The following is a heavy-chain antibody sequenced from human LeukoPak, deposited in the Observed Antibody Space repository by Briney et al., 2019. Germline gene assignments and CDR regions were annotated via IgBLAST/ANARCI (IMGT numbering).Heavy chain of an antibody. CDR3: TWRSGSRLDY. CDR1: GFTFSSYA. CDR2: ISGSGGCT. J-gene: IGHJ4*02. V-gene: IGHV3-23*01. Sequence: PGGSLRLSCAASGFTFSSYAMSWARQAPGKGLEWVSAISGSGGCTYYADSVKGRFTISRDNPKNTLYLQMNSLKTEDTAVYYCTWRSGSRLDYWGQGTLVTVSS. D-gene: IGHD3-10*01.